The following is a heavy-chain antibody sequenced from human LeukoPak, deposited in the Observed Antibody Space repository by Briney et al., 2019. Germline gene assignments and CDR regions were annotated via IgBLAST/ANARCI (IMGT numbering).Heavy chain of an antibody. CDR3: ARGTVDTAMVCVY. J-gene: IGHJ4*02. Sequence: PGGSLRLSCAASGFTFSSYSMNWVRQAPGKGLEWVSSISSSSSYIYYADSVKGRITISRHNAKNSLYLQMNSLRAEDTAVYYCARGTVDTAMVCVYWGQGTLVTVSS. D-gene: IGHD5-18*01. CDR2: ISSSSSYI. CDR1: GFTFSSYS. V-gene: IGHV3-21*01.